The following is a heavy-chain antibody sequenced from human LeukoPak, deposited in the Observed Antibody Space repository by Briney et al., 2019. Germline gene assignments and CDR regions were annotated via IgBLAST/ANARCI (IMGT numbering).Heavy chain of an antibody. CDR1: GGSISSSSYY. J-gene: IGHJ6*02. CDR3: ARLHYYYYGMDV. Sequence: TSETLSLTCTVSGGSISSSSYYCVWIRQPPGKGLEWIGSIYYRGSTYYNPPLKSRVTISVDTSKNQFSLKLSSVTAADTAVYYCARLHYYYYGMDVWGQGTTVTVSS. CDR2: IYYRGST. V-gene: IGHV4-39*01.